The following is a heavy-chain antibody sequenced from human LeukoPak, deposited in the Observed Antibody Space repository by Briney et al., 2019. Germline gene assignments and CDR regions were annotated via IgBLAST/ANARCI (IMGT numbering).Heavy chain of an antibody. D-gene: IGHD3-3*01. J-gene: IGHJ4*02. CDR2: ISSSGSTI. CDR3: ATDRGWRTSGYYLYYFEY. CDR1: GFTFSDYY. V-gene: IGHV3-11*04. Sequence: GGSLRLSCAASGFTFSDYYMSWIRQAPGKGLEWVSYISSSGSTIHYADSVKGRFTISRDNTMNSLYLQMSSLRAEDTAVYYCATDRGWRTSGYYLYYFEYWGQGTLVTYSS.